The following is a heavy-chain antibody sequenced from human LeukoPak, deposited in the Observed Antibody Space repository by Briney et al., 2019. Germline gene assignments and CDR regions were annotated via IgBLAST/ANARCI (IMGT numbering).Heavy chain of an antibody. CDR1: GYTFTGSY. Sequence: ASVKVSCKASGYTFTGSYMHWVRQAPGQGLEWMGWINPNSGGTNYAQKFQGRVTMTRDTSISTACMELSRLRSDDTAVYYCARYSGSYYRFDYWGKGTLVTVSS. CDR2: INPNSGGT. CDR3: ARYSGSYYRFDY. J-gene: IGHJ4*02. V-gene: IGHV1-2*02. D-gene: IGHD1-26*01.